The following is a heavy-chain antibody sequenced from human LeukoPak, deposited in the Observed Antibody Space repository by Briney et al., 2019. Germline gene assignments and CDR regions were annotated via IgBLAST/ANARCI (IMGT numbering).Heavy chain of an antibody. J-gene: IGHJ4*02. CDR3: ARDGGYYYFDY. Sequence: PGGSLRLSCAASGFTFSSYAMSWVRQAPGKGLEWVSSISSSSSYIYYADSVKGRFTISRDNAKYSLYLQMNSLRAEDTAVYYCARDGGYYYFDYWGQGTLVTVSS. CDR2: ISSSSSYI. V-gene: IGHV3-21*01. CDR1: GFTFSSYA. D-gene: IGHD3-22*01.